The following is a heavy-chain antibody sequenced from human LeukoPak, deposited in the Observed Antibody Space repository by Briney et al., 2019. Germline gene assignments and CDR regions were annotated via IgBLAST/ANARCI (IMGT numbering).Heavy chain of an antibody. V-gene: IGHV1-58*02. CDR2: IVVGSGNT. J-gene: IGHJ5*02. CDR3: ARYDFWRGYWFDP. CDR1: GFTFTSSA. D-gene: IGHD3-3*01. Sequence: ASVKVSCKASGFTFTSSAMQWVRQARGQRLEWIGWIVVGSGNTNYAQKFQERVTITRDMSTSTAYMELSSLRSEDTAVYYCARYDFWRGYWFDPWGQGTLVTVSS.